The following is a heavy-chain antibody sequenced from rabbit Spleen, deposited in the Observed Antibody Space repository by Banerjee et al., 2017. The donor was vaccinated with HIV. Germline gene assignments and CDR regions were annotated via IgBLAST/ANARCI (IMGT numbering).Heavy chain of an antibody. D-gene: IGHD4-1*01. CDR3: VREVAARFSL. CDR1: GFDFSIYG. V-gene: IGHV1S7*01. CDR2: IDPIFHIT. Sequence: CKASGFDFSIYGMSWVRQAPGKGLEWIGYIDPIFHITTYATWVDGRFTISRHNAQNTLYLQLNSLTAADTATYFCVREVAARFSLWGQGTLVTVS. J-gene: IGHJ4*01.